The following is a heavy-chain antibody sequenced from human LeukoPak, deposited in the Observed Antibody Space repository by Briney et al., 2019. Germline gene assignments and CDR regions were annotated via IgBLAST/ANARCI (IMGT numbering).Heavy chain of an antibody. D-gene: IGHD3-9*01. J-gene: IGHJ6*03. CDR1: GGSISSYY. CDR3: ARGVGDYDILTGYRHYYYMDV. CDR2: IYYSGST. Sequence: SETLSLTCTVSGGSISSYYWSWIRQPPGKGLEWIGYIYYSGSTNYNPSLKSRVTISVDTSKNQFSLKLSSVTAADTAVYYCARGVGDYDILTGYRHYYYMDVWGKGTTVTISS. V-gene: IGHV4-59*01.